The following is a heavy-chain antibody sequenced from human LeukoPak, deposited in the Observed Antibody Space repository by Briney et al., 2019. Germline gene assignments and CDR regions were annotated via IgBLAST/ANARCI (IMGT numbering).Heavy chain of an antibody. CDR3: AKGDPEAAGFDI. J-gene: IGHJ3*02. D-gene: IGHD6-13*01. CDR1: GFTVSSNA. CDR2: ISGSGGST. Sequence: PGGSLRLSCAASGFTVSSNAMSWVRQAPGKGLEWVSAISGSGGSTYYADSVKGRFTISRDSSKNTLYLQMNSLRAEDTAVYYCAKGDPEAAGFDIWGQGTMVTVSS. V-gene: IGHV3-23*01.